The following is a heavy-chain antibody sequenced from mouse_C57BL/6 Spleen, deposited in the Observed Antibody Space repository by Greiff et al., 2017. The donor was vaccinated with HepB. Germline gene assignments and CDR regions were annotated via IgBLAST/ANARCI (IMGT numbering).Heavy chain of an antibody. D-gene: IGHD2-3*01. CDR1: GYTFTDHT. CDR2: IYPRDGST. V-gene: IGHV1-78*01. Sequence: QVQLQQSDAELVKPGASVKISCKVSGYTFTDHTIHWMKQRPEQGLEWIGYIYPRDGSTKYNEKFKGKATLTADKSSSTAYMQLNSLTSEDSAVYFCAREGGGYYVRYATDYWGQGTSVTVSS. CDR3: AREGGGYYVRYATDY. J-gene: IGHJ4*01.